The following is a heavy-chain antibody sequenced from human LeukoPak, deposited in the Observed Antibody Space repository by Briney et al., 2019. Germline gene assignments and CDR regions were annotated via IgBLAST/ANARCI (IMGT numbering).Heavy chain of an antibody. V-gene: IGHV1-2*06. Sequence: ASVKVSRKASGYTFTGYYMHWVRQAPGQGLEWMGRINPNSGGTNYAQKFQGRVTMTRDTSISTAYMELSRLRSDDTAVYYCARVSADFWSGYSGRDAFDIWGQGTMVTVSS. CDR3: ARVSADFWSGYSGRDAFDI. CDR2: INPNSGGT. CDR1: GYTFTGYY. J-gene: IGHJ3*02. D-gene: IGHD3-3*01.